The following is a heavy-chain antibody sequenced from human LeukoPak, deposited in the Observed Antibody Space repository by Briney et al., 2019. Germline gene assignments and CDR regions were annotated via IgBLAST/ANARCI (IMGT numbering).Heavy chain of an antibody. J-gene: IGHJ4*02. V-gene: IGHV4-59*01. D-gene: IGHD2-8*01. CDR3: ASQNGGIDY. CDR1: GGSISSYY. CDR2: IYYSGST. Sequence: SETLSLTCTVSGGSISSYYWSWIRQPPGKGLEWIGYIYYSGSTNYNPSLKSRVTISVDTSKNQFSLKLSSVTAADTAVYYCASQNGGIDYWGQGTLVTVSS.